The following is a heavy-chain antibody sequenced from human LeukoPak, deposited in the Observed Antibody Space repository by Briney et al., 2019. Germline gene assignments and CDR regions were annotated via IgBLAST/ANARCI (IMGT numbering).Heavy chain of an antibody. J-gene: IGHJ4*02. CDR2: IYPRDSDI. CDR3: ARPPHTSSWYFFDF. CDR1: GYSFTNYW. V-gene: IGHV5-51*01. D-gene: IGHD6-13*01. Sequence: GESLKISCKTSGYSFTNYWIAWVGQMPGKGLEYMGIIYPRDSDIRYNPSFRGQVTISADKSISTAYLQWTSLKASDTAMYFCARPPHTSSWYFFDFWGQGTLVTVSS.